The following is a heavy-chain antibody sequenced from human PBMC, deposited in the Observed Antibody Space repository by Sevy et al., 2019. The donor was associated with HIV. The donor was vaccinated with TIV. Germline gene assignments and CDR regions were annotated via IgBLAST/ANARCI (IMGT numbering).Heavy chain of an antibody. CDR3: TRGVVVITKYYYYYIDV. V-gene: IGHV3-15*01. D-gene: IGHD2-21*01. CDR1: GFTFSNAW. Sequence: GGSLRLSCAASGFTFSNAWMSWVRQAPGKGLEWVGHIKSKTNGGTTDYAAPVKGRFTISRDDSKNTLYLQMNSLKTEDTAVYYCTRGVVVITKYYYYYIDVRGKGTTVTVSS. CDR2: IKSKTNGGTT. J-gene: IGHJ6*03.